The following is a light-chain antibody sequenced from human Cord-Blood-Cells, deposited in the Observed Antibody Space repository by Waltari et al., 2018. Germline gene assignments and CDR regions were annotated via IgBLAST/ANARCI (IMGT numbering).Light chain of an antibody. V-gene: IGKV3-20*01. CDR3: QQYGSPYT. Sequence: ELVLTQSPGTLSLSPGERATLPCRASQSVSSSYLAWYQQKPGQAPRLLIYGASSRATGIPDRFSGSGSGTDFTLTISRLEPEDFAVYYCQQYGSPYTFGQGTKLEIK. J-gene: IGKJ2*01. CDR1: QSVSSSY. CDR2: GAS.